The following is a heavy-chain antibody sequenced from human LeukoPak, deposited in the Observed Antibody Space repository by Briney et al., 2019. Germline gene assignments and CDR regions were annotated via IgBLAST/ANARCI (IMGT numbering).Heavy chain of an antibody. CDR3: ARGSFRSGYLDY. CDR1: GGSFSGYY. D-gene: IGHD3-22*01. V-gene: IGHV4-34*01. CDR2: INHSGST. Sequence: SETLSLTCAVYGGSFSGYYWSWIRQPPGKGLEWIGEINHSGSTNYNPSLKSRVTISVDTSKNQFSLKMTSVTAADTTVYSCARGSFRSGYLDYWGQGILVTVSS. J-gene: IGHJ4*02.